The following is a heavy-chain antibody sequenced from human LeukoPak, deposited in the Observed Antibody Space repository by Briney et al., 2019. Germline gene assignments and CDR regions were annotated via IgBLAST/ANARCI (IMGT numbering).Heavy chain of an antibody. CDR3: AKDRGELLPMYAFDI. Sequence: GGSLRLSCAASGFTFSSYAMSWVRQAPGEGLEWVSAISGSGGSTYYAGSVKGRFTISRDNSKNTLYLQMNSLRAEDTAVYYCAKDRGELLPMYAFDIWGQGTMVTVSS. J-gene: IGHJ3*02. D-gene: IGHD1-26*01. CDR1: GFTFSSYA. CDR2: ISGSGGST. V-gene: IGHV3-23*01.